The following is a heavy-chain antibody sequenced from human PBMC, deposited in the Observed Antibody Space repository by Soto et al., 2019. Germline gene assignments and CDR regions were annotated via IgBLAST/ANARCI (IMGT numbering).Heavy chain of an antibody. Sequence: QVQLVQSGAEVKKPGSSVKVSCKASGGTFSSYTISWVRQAPGQGLEWMGRIIPILGIANYAQKFQGRVTITADKSTSTAYMELSSLRSEDTAVYYCARSRGVVVAATNWFDPWGQGTLVTVSS. V-gene: IGHV1-69*02. J-gene: IGHJ5*02. CDR2: IIPILGIA. D-gene: IGHD2-15*01. CDR1: GGTFSSYT. CDR3: ARSRGVVVAATNWFDP.